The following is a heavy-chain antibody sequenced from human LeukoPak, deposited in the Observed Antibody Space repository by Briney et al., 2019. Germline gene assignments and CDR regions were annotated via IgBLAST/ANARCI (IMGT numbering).Heavy chain of an antibody. V-gene: IGHV3-21*01. Sequence: PGGSLRLSCAGSGFTFSRYTFNWVRQAPGRGLEWVSAISGDSKYIYYTDSVKGRFTISRDNARNSVYLQMNSLGVEDTAVYYCVRAPTVSVGYCSSASCQADYWGQGTLVTVSS. CDR3: VRAPTVSVGYCSSASCQADY. CDR2: ISGDSKYI. J-gene: IGHJ4*02. D-gene: IGHD2-2*01. CDR1: GFTFSRYT.